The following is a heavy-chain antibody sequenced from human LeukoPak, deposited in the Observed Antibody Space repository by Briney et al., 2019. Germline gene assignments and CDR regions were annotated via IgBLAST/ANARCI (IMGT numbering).Heavy chain of an antibody. J-gene: IGHJ5*02. CDR2: IYTSGST. D-gene: IGHD3-3*01. CDR1: GGSLSSYY. Sequence: SEALSLTCTVSGGSLSSYYWSWIRQPAGKGLGWIGRIYTSGSTNYNPSLKSRVTMSVDTSKNQFSLKLSSVTAADTAVYYCAREFRPGVGCLEWLDNWFDPWGQGTLVTVSS. CDR3: AREFRPGVGCLEWLDNWFDP. V-gene: IGHV4-4*07.